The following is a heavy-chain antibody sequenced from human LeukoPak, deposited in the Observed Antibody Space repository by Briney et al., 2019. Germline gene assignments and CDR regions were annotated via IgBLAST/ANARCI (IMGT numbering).Heavy chain of an antibody. V-gene: IGHV1-69*04. CDR3: ARLVVGNYFDY. CDR2: IIPILGIA. Sequence: SVKVSCKASGGTFSSYAISWLRQAPGQGLEWMGRIIPILGIANYAQKFQGRVTITADKSTSTAYMGLSSLRSEDTAVYYCARLVVGNYFDYWGQGTLVTVSS. CDR1: GGTFSSYA. J-gene: IGHJ4*02. D-gene: IGHD7-27*01.